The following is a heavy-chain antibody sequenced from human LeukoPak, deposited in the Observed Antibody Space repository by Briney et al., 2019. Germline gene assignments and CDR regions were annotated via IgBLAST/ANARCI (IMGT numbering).Heavy chain of an antibody. CDR1: GGSISSGSYY. CDR2: IYTSGST. Sequence: SETLSLTCTVSGGSISSGSYYWSWIRQPAGKGLEWIGRIYTSGSTNYNPSLKSRVTISVDTSKNQFPLKLSSVTAADTAVYYCARGGYSYGDDYWGQGTLVTVSS. D-gene: IGHD5-18*01. CDR3: ARGGYSYGDDY. J-gene: IGHJ4*02. V-gene: IGHV4-61*02.